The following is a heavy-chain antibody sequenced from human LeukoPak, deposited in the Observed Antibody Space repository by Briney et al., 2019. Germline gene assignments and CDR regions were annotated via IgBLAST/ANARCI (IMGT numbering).Heavy chain of an antibody. CDR1: GFTFSTYS. CDR3: ARIGIVGATLSYYYYMDV. V-gene: IGHV3-21*01. CDR2: ISGTSSYI. J-gene: IGHJ6*03. D-gene: IGHD1-26*01. Sequence: GGSLRLSCAASGFTFSTYSMNWVRQAPGKGLEWVSFISGTSSYIYYADSVKGRFTISRDNAKNSLYLQMNSLRAEDTAVYYCARIGIVGATLSYYYYMDVWGKGTTVTVSS.